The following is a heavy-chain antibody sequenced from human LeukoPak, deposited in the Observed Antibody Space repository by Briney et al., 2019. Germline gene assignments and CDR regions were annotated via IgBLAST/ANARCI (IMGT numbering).Heavy chain of an antibody. CDR1: GYTFTSYD. J-gene: IGHJ6*02. CDR2: MNPNSGNT. V-gene: IGHV1-8*01. Sequence: ASVKVSCKASGYTFTSYDINWVRQATGQGLEWMGWMNPNSGNTGYAQKFQGRVTVTRNTSISTAYMELSSLRSEDTAVYYCARSLNHYDFWSGYYFYYYYGMDVWGQGTTVTVSS. CDR3: ARSLNHYDFWSGYYFYYYYGMDV. D-gene: IGHD3-3*01.